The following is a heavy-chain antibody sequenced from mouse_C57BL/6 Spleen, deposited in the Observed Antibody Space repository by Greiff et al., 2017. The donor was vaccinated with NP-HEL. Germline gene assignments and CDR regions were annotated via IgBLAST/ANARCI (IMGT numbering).Heavy chain of an antibody. Sequence: EVMLVESGGGLVQPGGSLSLSCAASGFAFTDYYMSWVRQPPGKALEWLGFIRNKANGYTTEYSASVKGRFTISRDNSQSILYLQMNALRAEDSATYYCARYMTAQATYYFDYWGQGTTLTVSS. CDR3: ARYMTAQATYYFDY. CDR2: IRNKANGYTT. J-gene: IGHJ2*01. CDR1: GFAFTDYY. D-gene: IGHD3-2*02. V-gene: IGHV7-3*01.